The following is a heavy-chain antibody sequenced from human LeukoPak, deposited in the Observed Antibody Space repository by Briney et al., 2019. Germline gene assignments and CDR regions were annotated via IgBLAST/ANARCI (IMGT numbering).Heavy chain of an antibody. CDR1: GGTFSSYA. D-gene: IGHD3-10*01. CDR2: IIPIFGTA. V-gene: IGHV1-69*05. CDR3: ARAAPSGSYSFDY. J-gene: IGHJ4*02. Sequence: GASVKVSCKVSGGTFSSYAISWVRQAPGQGLEWMGGIIPIFGTANYVQKFQGRVTITTDESTSTAYMELSSLRSEDTAVYYCARAAPSGSYSFDYWGQGTLVTVSS.